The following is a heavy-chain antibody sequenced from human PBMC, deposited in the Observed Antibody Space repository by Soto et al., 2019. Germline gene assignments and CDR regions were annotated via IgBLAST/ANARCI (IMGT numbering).Heavy chain of an antibody. CDR2: IIPIFGTA. D-gene: IGHD2-15*01. CDR3: ARDICSGGSCSYYYYGMDV. Sequence: SVKVSCKASGGTFSSYAISWVRQAPGQGLEWMGGIIPIFGTANYAQKNKGRVTITADESTSTAYMELSSLRSEDTAVYYCARDICSGGSCSYYYYGMDVWGQGTTVTVSS. CDR1: GGTFSSYA. V-gene: IGHV1-69*13. J-gene: IGHJ6*02.